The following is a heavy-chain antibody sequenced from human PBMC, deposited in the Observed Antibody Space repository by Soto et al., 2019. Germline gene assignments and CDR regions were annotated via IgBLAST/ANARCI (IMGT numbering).Heavy chain of an antibody. CDR2: ISGSGGSR. Sequence: EVQLLESGGGLVQPGWSLRLSCAASGFTFSSYAMSWVRQAPGKGLEWVSAISGSGGSRYYADSVKGRFSISRDNSKNALYLQMNGLKAEDTAVYYCGKRGYYAYWSGYHFDYWGQGTLVTVSS. D-gene: IGHD3-3*01. V-gene: IGHV3-23*01. CDR1: GFTFSSYA. J-gene: IGHJ4*02. CDR3: GKRGYYAYWSGYHFDY.